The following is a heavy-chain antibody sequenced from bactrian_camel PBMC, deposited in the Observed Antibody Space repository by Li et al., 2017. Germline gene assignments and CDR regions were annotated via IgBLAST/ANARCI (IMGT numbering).Heavy chain of an antibody. Sequence: VQLVESGGGSVPDGGSLRLSCVSSVGYVFSSHCMGWFLQAPGKEREGVAAIHARGSSTYYGDAVKGRFTISQEKSNNTVYLTMNNAKPEDTAMYYCAIVTFCHGRDERAYDSWGQGTQVTVS. V-gene: IGHV3S1*01. D-gene: IGHD1*01. CDR2: IHARGSST. CDR3: AIVTFCHGRDERAYDS. J-gene: IGHJ6*01. CDR1: GYVFSSHC.